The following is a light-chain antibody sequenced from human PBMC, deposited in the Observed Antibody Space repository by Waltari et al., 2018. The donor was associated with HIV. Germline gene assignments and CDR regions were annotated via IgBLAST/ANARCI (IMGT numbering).Light chain of an antibody. Sequence: EILLTQSPATLSLSPGERATLSCRASQAVSNFLAWYQQKPGQAPRLLIYDAFKRATDIPDRFSGSGSGADFTLTISSLEPEDFATYYCQQVNRSPLTFGGGTKVEIK. CDR3: QQVNRSPLT. CDR1: QAVSNF. CDR2: DAF. V-gene: IGKV3-11*01. J-gene: IGKJ4*01.